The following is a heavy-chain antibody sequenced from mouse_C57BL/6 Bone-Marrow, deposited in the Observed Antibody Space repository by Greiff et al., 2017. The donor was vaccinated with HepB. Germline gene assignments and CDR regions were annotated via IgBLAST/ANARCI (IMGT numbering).Heavy chain of an antibody. D-gene: IGHD1-1*01. Sequence: VQLKESGEGLVKPGGSLKLSCAASGFTFSSYAMSWVRQTPEKRLEWVAYISSGGDYTYYADNVKGRFTISRDNARNTLYLQMSSLTSEDTAMYYCARDDYYYGRRYGAYWGQGTLVTVSA. CDR2: ISSGGDYT. CDR3: ARDDYYYGRRYGAY. J-gene: IGHJ3*01. V-gene: IGHV5S21*01. CDR1: GFTFSSYA.